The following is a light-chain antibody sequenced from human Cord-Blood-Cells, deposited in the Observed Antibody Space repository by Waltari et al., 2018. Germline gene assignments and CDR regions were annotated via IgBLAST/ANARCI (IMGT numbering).Light chain of an antibody. CDR1: SSDVGGYNY. J-gene: IGLJ2*01. CDR2: AVS. Sequence: QSALTQPASVSGSPGQSITISCTGTSSDVGGYNYVSWYQQHPGKAPKLMIYAVSNRPSGVSNRFYGPRSGNTASLTIPGLQAEDEADYDCSSYTSSSTLVFGGGTKLTVL. V-gene: IGLV2-14*01. CDR3: SSYTSSSTLV.